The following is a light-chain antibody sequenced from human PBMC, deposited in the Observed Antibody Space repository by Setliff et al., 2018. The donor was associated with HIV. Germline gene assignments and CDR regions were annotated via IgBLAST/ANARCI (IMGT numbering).Light chain of an antibody. CDR2: GIT. CDR1: SSDIGGYNY. J-gene: IGLJ2*01. CDR3: SSYTSSSTLV. Sequence: QSALTQPRSVSGSPGQSVTFSCTGASSDIGGYNYVSWYQQHPGKAPKLLIYGITKRPSGVPDRFSGFKSGNTASLTISGLQAEDEADYYCSSYTSSSTLVFGGGTKVTVL. V-gene: IGLV2-11*01.